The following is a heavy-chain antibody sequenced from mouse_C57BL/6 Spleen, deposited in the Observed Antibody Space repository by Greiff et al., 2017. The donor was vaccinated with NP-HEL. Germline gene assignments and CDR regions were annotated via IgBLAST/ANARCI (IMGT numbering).Heavy chain of an antibody. V-gene: IGHV10-1*01. Sequence: EVQLVESGGGLVQPKGSLKLSCAASGFSFNTYAMNWVRQAPGKGSEWVARIRSKSNNYATYYADSVKDRFTISRDDSESMLYLQMNNLKTEDTAMYYCVRHVDGYYLYAMDYWGQGTSVTVSS. CDR1: GFSFNTYA. CDR2: IRSKSNNYAT. J-gene: IGHJ4*01. CDR3: VRHVDGYYLYAMDY. D-gene: IGHD2-3*01.